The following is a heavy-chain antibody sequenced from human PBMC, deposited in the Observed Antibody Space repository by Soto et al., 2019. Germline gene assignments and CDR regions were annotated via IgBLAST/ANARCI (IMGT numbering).Heavy chain of an antibody. CDR1: GGSISSGGYH. CDR2: IYYSGST. V-gene: IGHV4-31*03. Sequence: QVQLQESGPGLVKPSQTLSLTCTVSGGSISSGGYHWSWIRQHPGKGLEWIGYIYYSGSTYYNPSLKSRVTISVDTSKNQFSLKLSSVTAADTAVYYCARTFGDYYYGMDVWGQGTTVTVSS. J-gene: IGHJ6*02. D-gene: IGHD3-3*01. CDR3: ARTFGDYYYGMDV.